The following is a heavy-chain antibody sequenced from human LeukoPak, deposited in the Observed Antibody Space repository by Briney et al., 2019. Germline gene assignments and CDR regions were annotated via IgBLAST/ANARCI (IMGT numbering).Heavy chain of an antibody. CDR3: ARGGYSGTYYFDY. D-gene: IGHD1-26*01. J-gene: IGHJ4*02. Sequence: PGGSLRLSCAASGFTFSTYGMHWVRQAPAKGLEWVAVVWYDGSNIHYVDSVKGRFTISRDNSKSTLYLQMNSLTAEDTAVYYCARGGYSGTYYFDYWGQGTLVTVSS. V-gene: IGHV3-33*01. CDR2: VWYDGSNI. CDR1: GFTFSTYG.